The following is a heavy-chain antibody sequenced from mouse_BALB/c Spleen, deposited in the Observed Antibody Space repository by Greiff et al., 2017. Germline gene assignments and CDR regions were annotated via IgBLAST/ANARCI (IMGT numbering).Heavy chain of an antibody. J-gene: IGHJ4*01. D-gene: IGHD2-3*01. CDR1: GYTFTSYY. V-gene: IGHV1S81*02. CDR2: INPSNGGT. CDR3: TRRWLLLYAMDY. Sequence: VQLQQSGAELVKPGASVKLSCKASGYTFTSYYMYWVKQRPGQGLEWIGEINPSNGGTNFNEKFKSKATLTVDKSSSTAYMQLSSLTSEDSAVYYCTRRWLLLYAMDYWGQGTSVTVSS.